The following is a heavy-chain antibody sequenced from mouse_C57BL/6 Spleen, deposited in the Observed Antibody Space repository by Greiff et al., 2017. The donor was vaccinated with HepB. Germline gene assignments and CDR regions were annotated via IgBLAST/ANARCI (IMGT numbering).Heavy chain of an antibody. CDR1: GYSITSGYY. CDR2: ISYDGSN. Sequence: EVKLQESGPGLVKPSQSLSLTCSVTGYSITSGYYWNWIRQFPGNKLEWMGYISYDGSNNYNPSLKNRISITRDTSKNQFFLKLNSVTTEDTATYYCAREATVVPWYFDVWGTGTTVTVSS. J-gene: IGHJ1*03. CDR3: AREATVVPWYFDV. V-gene: IGHV3-6*01. D-gene: IGHD1-1*01.